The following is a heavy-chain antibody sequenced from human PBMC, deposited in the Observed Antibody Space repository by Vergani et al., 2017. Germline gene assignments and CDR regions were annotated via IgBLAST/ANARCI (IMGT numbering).Heavy chain of an antibody. CDR2: IYYSGST. J-gene: IGHJ5*02. CDR1: GGSISSYY. CDR3: ARGYSSGWGGSDP. D-gene: IGHD6-19*01. Sequence: QVQLQESGPGLVKPSQTLSLTCTVSGGSISSYYWSWIRQPPGKGLEWIGYIYYSGSTNYNPSLKSRVTMSVDTSKNQFSLKLSSVTAADTAVYYCARGYSSGWGGSDPWGQGTLVTVSS. V-gene: IGHV4-59*08.